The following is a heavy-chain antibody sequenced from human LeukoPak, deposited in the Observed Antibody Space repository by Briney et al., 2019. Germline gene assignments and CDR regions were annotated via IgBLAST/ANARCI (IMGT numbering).Heavy chain of an antibody. CDR2: IFHGVTT. CDR3: ARVGGSSSSY. CDR1: GSSINTPYY. D-gene: IGHD6-6*01. Sequence: PSETLSLTCTVSGSSINTPYYWAWIRQPPGEGLEWIGNIFHGVTTFYNPSLKSRVTISVDTSKNQFSLKLSSVTAADTAVYYCARVGGSSSSYWGQGTLVTVSS. J-gene: IGHJ4*02. V-gene: IGHV4-38-2*02.